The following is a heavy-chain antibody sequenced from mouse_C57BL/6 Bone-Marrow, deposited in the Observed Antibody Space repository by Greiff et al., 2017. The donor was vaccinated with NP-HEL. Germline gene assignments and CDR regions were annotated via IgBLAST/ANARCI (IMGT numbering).Heavy chain of an antibody. Sequence: VQLQQSGPGLVQPSQSLSITCTVSGFSLTSYGVHWVRQSPGKGLEWLGVIWRGGSTDYNAAFMSRLSITKDNSKSQVFFKMNSLQADDTAIYYCAKHPYYDYDEAMDYWGQGTSVTVSS. CDR1: GFSLTSYG. D-gene: IGHD2-4*01. CDR3: AKHPYYDYDEAMDY. CDR2: IWRGGST. V-gene: IGHV2-5*01. J-gene: IGHJ4*01.